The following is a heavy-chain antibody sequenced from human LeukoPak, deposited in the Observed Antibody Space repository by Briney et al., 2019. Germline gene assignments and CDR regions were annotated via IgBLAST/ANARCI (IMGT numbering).Heavy chain of an antibody. J-gene: IGHJ4*02. CDR2: ISYTGSA. V-gene: IGHV4-59*01. D-gene: IGHD5-24*01. CDR1: GGSLSSYY. Sequence: PSETLSLTCTVSGGSLSSYYWSWIRQPPGKGLEWIGYISYTGSANYNPSLKRRVSISVDTTKSHFSLRLSSVTAADTAVYYCARGRWLQYYFDYWGQGTLVTVSS. CDR3: ARGRWLQYYFDY.